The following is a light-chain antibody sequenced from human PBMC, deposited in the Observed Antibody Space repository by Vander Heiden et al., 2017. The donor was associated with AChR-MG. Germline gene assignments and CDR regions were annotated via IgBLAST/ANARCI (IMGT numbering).Light chain of an antibody. J-gene: IGLJ3*02. Sequence: QTVVTQEHSLIVSPGETVTITCASSTGPGTSGNYANWIQQKPGQAPRSLIFSTTNQHAWTPARFSGSPLGGTAALTLSGVQPEDEAEYSCQLYSGGAWVFGGGTKLTVL. CDR1: TGPGTSGNY. CDR3: QLYSGGAWV. V-gene: IGLV7-43*01. CDR2: STT.